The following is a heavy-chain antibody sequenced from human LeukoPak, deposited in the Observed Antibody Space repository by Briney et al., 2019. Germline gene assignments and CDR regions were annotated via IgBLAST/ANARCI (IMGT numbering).Heavy chain of an antibody. J-gene: IGHJ1*01. CDR1: GFTFSSYA. Sequence: AGGSLRLSCAASGFTFSSYAMSWVRQAPGKGLEWVANIKEDGSEKNYVDSVKGRFTVSRDNAKKSMYLEMKSLRVEDTAVYYCARRIAAGALQHWGQGTLVTVSS. CDR3: ARRIAAGALQH. CDR2: IKEDGSEK. V-gene: IGHV3-7*01. D-gene: IGHD6-13*01.